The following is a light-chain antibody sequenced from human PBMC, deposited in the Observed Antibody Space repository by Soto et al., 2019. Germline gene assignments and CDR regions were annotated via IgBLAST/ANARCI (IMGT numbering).Light chain of an antibody. J-gene: IGKJ4*01. Sequence: DIVLTQSPDSLAVSLGERATINCKSSQTILYNSNNKNSLAWYQLKTGQPPKLLIYWASIRESGVPDRFSGSGSETDFTLTISSLQAEDVAVYYCQEYYSPPPLTFGGGTKVEIK. CDR2: WAS. CDR3: QEYYSPPPLT. V-gene: IGKV4-1*01. CDR1: QTILYNSNNKNS.